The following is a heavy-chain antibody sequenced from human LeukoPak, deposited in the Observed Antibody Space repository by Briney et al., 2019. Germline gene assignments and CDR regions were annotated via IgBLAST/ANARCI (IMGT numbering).Heavy chain of an antibody. Sequence: ASVKVSCKASGYTFTGYYMHWVQQAPGQGLEWMGWINPNSGGTNYAQKFQGRVTMTRDTSISTAYMELSRLRSDDTAVYYCARGYSSGWGQNFDYWGQGTLVTVSS. CDR1: GYTFTGYY. J-gene: IGHJ4*02. CDR3: ARGYSSGWGQNFDY. V-gene: IGHV1-2*02. CDR2: INPNSGGT. D-gene: IGHD6-19*01.